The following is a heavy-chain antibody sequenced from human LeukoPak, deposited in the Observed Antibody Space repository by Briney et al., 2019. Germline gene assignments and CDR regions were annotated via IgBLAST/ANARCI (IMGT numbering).Heavy chain of an antibody. J-gene: IGHJ3*02. CDR2: ISSSGSTI. Sequence: GGSLRLSCAASGFTFSSYEMNWVRQAPGKGLEWVSYISSSGSTIYYADSVKGRFTISRDNAKNSLYLQMNSLRAEDTAVYYCARVRVGATGDDAFDIWGQGTMVTVSS. CDR1: GFTFSSYE. CDR3: ARVRVGATGDDAFDI. V-gene: IGHV3-48*03. D-gene: IGHD1-26*01.